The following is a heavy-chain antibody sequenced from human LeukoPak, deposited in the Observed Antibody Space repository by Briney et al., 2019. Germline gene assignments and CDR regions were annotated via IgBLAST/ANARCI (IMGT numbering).Heavy chain of an antibody. CDR2: IKPDGGRR. V-gene: IGHV3-7*03. CDR3: VKDSPPRYSGSPPAY. J-gene: IGHJ4*02. D-gene: IGHD1-26*01. CDR1: GFTLDSYW. Sequence: GGSLRLSCAASGFTLDSYWMSWVRQAPGKGLEWVANIKPDGGRRFYVDSVKGRFTISRDNVENSLYLQMNSLRADDTAVYYCVKDSPPRYSGSPPAYWGQGTLVTVSS.